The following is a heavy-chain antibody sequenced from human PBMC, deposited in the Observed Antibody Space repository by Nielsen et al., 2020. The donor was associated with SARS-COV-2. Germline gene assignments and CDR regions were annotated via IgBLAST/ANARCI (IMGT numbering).Heavy chain of an antibody. V-gene: IGHV3-23*01. CDR2: ISGSGGST. D-gene: IGHD2-21*02. J-gene: IGHJ4*02. CDR1: GFTFSGYA. Sequence: GGSLRLSCAASGFTFSGYAMSWVRQAPGKGLEWVSAISGSGGSTYYADSVKGRFTISRDNSKNTLYLQMNSLRAEDTAVYYCAKDLGDLHEEYFDYWGQGTLVTVSS. CDR3: AKDLGDLHEEYFDY.